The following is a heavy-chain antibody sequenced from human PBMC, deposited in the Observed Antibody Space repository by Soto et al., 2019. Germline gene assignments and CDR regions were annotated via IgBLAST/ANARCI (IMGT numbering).Heavy chain of an antibody. CDR1: GGSFSGSY. Sequence: SETLSLTCGVYGGSFSGSYWGWIRQPPGKGLEWIAEINHMGSINYNPSLKSRVTISVDTSKNQFSLKLSSVTAADTAVYYCARSKVTVITPNWFDPWGQGTLVTVSS. D-gene: IGHD3-22*01. CDR2: INHMGSI. J-gene: IGHJ5*02. V-gene: IGHV4-34*01. CDR3: ARSKVTVITPNWFDP.